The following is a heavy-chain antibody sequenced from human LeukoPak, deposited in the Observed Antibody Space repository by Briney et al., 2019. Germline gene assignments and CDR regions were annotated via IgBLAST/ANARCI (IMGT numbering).Heavy chain of an antibody. Sequence: GGSLRLSCAASGVSFSSYAMSWVRQAPGKGLEWVSDLRGSGGITYYVDSAKGPFTLSRDNSKNTLYLQMNSLRAEDAAVYYCAKAPEVHITVTHSVSWGEGTLVTVSS. J-gene: IGHJ5*02. CDR3: AKAPEVHITVTHSVS. D-gene: IGHD2-21*01. CDR2: LRGSGGIT. CDR1: GVSFSSYA. V-gene: IGHV3-23*01.